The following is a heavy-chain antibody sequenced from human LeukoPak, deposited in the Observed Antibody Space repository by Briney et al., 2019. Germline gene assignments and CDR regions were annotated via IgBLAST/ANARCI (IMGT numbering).Heavy chain of an antibody. D-gene: IGHD5-24*01. CDR2: INPNSGGT. V-gene: IGHV1-2*02. J-gene: IGHJ4*02. Sequence: ASVKVSCKASGYTFTGYYMHWVRQAPGQGLEWMGWINPNSGGTKYAQKFQDRVTMTRDTSISTAYMELSRLTYDDTAVYYCARDGDGYNHGYWGQGTLITVSS. CDR1: GYTFTGYY. CDR3: ARDGDGYNHGY.